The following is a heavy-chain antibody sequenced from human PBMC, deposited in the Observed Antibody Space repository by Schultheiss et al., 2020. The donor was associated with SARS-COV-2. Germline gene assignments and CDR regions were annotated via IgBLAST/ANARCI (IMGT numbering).Heavy chain of an antibody. V-gene: IGHV4-34*01. CDR3: AREGGQPVAGYFDY. D-gene: IGHD6-19*01. CDR1: GGSFSGDY. Sequence: SQTLSLTCAVYGGSFSGDYWSWIRQPPGKGLEWIGEINHGEGTNYNPSLKSRVTISVDTSKNQFSLKLSSVTAADTAVYYCAREGGQPVAGYFDYWGQGTLVTVSS. CDR2: INHGEGT. J-gene: IGHJ4*02.